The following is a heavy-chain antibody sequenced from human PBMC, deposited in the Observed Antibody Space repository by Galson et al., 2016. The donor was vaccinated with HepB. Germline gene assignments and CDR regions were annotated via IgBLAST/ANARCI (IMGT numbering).Heavy chain of an antibody. Sequence: SLRLSCAASGLTFSSYGMHWVRQAPGKGLEWVALIWYDGSNKYYADSVKGRFTISRDNSKNTLYLQMNSLRAEDTAVYYCARVLGGTSTGYFDLWGQGPLVTVSS. D-gene: IGHD1-1*01. J-gene: IGHJ4*02. V-gene: IGHV3-33*01. CDR3: ARVLGGTSTGYFDL. CDR1: GLTFSSYG. CDR2: IWYDGSNK.